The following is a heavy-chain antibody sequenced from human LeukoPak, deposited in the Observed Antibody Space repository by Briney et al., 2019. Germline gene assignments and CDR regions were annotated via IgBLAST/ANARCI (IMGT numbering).Heavy chain of an antibody. J-gene: IGHJ4*02. CDR3: AGGYCSGGSCLY. CDR2: ISSSSYI. Sequence: GGSLRLSCAASGFTFSSYSMNWVRQAPGKGLEWVSSISSSSYIYYADSVKGRFTISRDNAKNSLYLQMNSLRAEDTAVYYCAGGYCSGGSCLYWGQGTLVTVSS. V-gene: IGHV3-21*01. CDR1: GFTFSSYS. D-gene: IGHD2-15*01.